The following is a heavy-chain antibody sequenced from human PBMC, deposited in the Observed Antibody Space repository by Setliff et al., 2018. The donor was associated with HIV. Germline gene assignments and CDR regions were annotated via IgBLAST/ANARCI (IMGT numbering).Heavy chain of an antibody. CDR3: ARVRLELRQYWFDS. CDR1: GYSISNDYY. D-gene: IGHD1-7*01. J-gene: IGHJ5*01. Sequence: SETLSLTCTVSGYSISNDYYWGWIRQPPGKGLEWIASIYHSGNTYYNPSLKSRVIISVDMSKNQFSLKLNSVTAADTAVYYCARVRLELRQYWFDSWGQGSPVTVSS. V-gene: IGHV4-38-2*02. CDR2: IYHSGNT.